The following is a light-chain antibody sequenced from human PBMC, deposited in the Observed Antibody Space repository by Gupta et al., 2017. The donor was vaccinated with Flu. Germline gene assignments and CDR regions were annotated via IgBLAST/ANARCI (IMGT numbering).Light chain of an antibody. CDR1: ENINSY. CDR3: QQSDSTPWT. J-gene: IGKJ1*01. Sequence: DIQLTQSPPSLSASVGDTVTITCRASENINSYLNWYQHKPGKAPKLLIYAASSVESGVPSRFGGSGSGTEFTLTIRSLQPEDFASYFCQQSDSTPWTFGQGTXVEIK. V-gene: IGKV1-39*01. CDR2: AAS.